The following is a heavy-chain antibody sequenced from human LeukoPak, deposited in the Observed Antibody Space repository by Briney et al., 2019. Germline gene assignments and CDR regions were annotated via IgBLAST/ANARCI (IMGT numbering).Heavy chain of an antibody. Sequence: GGSLRLSCAASGFTFSSYSMNWVRQAPGKGLEWVSSISSSSSYIYYADSVKGRFTISRDNAKNSLYLQMNSLRAEDTAVYYWARGESYGGNLFDYWGQEPLVTVSS. V-gene: IGHV3-21*01. CDR3: ARGESYGGNLFDY. D-gene: IGHD1-26*01. CDR1: GFTFSSYS. J-gene: IGHJ4*02. CDR2: ISSSSSYI.